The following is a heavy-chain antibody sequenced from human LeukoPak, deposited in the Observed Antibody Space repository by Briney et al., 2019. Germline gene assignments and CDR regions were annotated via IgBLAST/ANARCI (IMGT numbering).Heavy chain of an antibody. Sequence: PGGSLRLSCAASGFTFSSYSMNWVRQAPGKGLEWVSSISSSSSYIYYADSVKGRFTISRDNAKNSLYLQMNSLGAEDTAVYYCARGGYGDYLLYYWGEGTLVTVSS. CDR1: GFTFSSYS. D-gene: IGHD4-17*01. J-gene: IGHJ4*02. CDR3: ARGGYGDYLLYY. CDR2: ISSSSSYI. V-gene: IGHV3-21*01.